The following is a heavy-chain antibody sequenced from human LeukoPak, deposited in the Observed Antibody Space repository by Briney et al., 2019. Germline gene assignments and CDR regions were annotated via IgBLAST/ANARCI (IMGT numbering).Heavy chain of an antibody. CDR1: GLTFSSSA. V-gene: IGHV3-21*01. D-gene: IGHD3-10*01. Sequence: PGGSLRLSCAASGLTFSSSAVNWVRHAPGKGLEWVSSITSGSTYIFYADAVKVRFTISRDNAKNSLYLQMNGLRAEDTAVYYCATEIRAVQDLYYWGQGTLVTVSS. J-gene: IGHJ4*02. CDR2: ITSGSTYI. CDR3: ATEIRAVQDLYY.